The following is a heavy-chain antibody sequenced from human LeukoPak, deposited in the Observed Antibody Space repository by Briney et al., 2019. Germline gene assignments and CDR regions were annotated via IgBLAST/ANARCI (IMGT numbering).Heavy chain of an antibody. Sequence: GASVKVSCKASGYTFTSYYMHWVRQAPGQGLEWMGWISAYNGNTNYAQKLQGRVTMTTDTSTSTAYMELRSLRSDDTAVYYCARLVVTNGLLPDYWGQGTLVTVSS. CDR2: ISAYNGNT. CDR1: GYTFTSYY. D-gene: IGHD2-21*02. J-gene: IGHJ4*02. CDR3: ARLVVTNGLLPDY. V-gene: IGHV1-18*04.